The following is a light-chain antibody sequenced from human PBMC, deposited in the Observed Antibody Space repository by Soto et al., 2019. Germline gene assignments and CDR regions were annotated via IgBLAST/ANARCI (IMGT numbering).Light chain of an antibody. J-gene: IGLJ2*01. CDR3: SSYTITSTLVI. CDR2: EVN. Sequence: QSVLTQPASVSGSPGQSISVSCTGSSGDVGSYKYVSRYQQHPGKAPKLIIYEVNKRPSGVSDRFSGSKSGNTASLTISGLQAEDEADYYCSSYTITSTLVIFGGGTKVTVL. CDR1: SGDVGSYKY. V-gene: IGLV2-14*01.